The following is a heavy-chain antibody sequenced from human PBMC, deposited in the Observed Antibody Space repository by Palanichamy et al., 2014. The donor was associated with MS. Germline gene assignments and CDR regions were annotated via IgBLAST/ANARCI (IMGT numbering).Heavy chain of an antibody. CDR1: GGSMSSSRYF. CDR2: ISYSGST. CDR3: ARLYLGYCSSSTCQDAFDI. Sequence: QPQLQESGPGLVKPSETLSLRCTVSGGSMSSSRYFWGWIRQPPRKGLEWIGSISYSGSTYYNPSLQSRVTISADTSKTQFSLKLSSVTAADTAVYYCARLYLGYCSSSTCQDAFDIWGQGTMVTVS. D-gene: IGHD2-2*01. V-gene: IGHV4-39*01. J-gene: IGHJ3*02.